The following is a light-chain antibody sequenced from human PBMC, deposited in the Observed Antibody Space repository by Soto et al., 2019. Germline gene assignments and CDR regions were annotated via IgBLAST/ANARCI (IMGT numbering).Light chain of an antibody. J-gene: IGKJ1*01. CDR1: QSISDS. Sequence: GGRVTLPCRASQSISDSLAWYQQKPGKAPDLLISDVSKLERGVASRFSGSGSGTEFTLTISSLQPDDFATYYCQHYNSYSEAFGQGTKVDIK. CDR2: DVS. V-gene: IGKV1-5*01. CDR3: QHYNSYSEA.